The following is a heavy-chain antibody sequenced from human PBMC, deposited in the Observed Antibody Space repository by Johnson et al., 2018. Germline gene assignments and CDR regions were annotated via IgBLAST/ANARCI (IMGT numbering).Heavy chain of an antibody. Sequence: VRQAAGQGLAWMGWMNHNGDNAGYAQKFQGRVSMTRNTSMNTAYMELNSLRSEDTAVYYCARGRDGYHFWSAFDIWGQGTMVTVSS. CDR2: MNHNGDNA. CDR3: ARGRDGYHFWSAFDI. V-gene: IGHV1-8*01. D-gene: IGHD5-24*01. J-gene: IGHJ3*02.